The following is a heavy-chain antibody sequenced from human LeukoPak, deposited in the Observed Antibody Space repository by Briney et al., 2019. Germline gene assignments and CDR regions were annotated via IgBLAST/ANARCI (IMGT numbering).Heavy chain of an antibody. CDR1: GYTFTSYY. CDR3: ARAKYYYDSSGYLPDAFEI. V-gene: IGHV1-46*01. D-gene: IGHD3-22*01. Sequence: ASVKVSCKASGYTFTSYYMHWVRQAPGQGLEWMGIINPTGGSTSYAQKFQGRVTMTRDTSTSTVYMELSSLRSEDTAVYYCARAKYYYDSSGYLPDAFEIWGQGTMVTVSS. J-gene: IGHJ3*02. CDR2: INPTGGST.